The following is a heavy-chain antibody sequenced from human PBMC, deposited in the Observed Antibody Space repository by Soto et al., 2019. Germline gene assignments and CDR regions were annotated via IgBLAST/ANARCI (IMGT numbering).Heavy chain of an antibody. J-gene: IGHJ5*02. CDR3: ARGDKYYDFWSGYYFNWFDP. Sequence: QVQLVQSGAEVKKPWASVKVSCKASGYTFTSYGISWVRQAPGQGLEWMGWISAYNGNTNYAQKLQGRVTMTTDTSTSTAYMELKSLRYDDTAVYYCARGDKYYDFWSGYYFNWFDPWGQGTLVTVSS. CDR2: ISAYNGNT. D-gene: IGHD3-3*01. CDR1: GYTFTSYG. V-gene: IGHV1-18*01.